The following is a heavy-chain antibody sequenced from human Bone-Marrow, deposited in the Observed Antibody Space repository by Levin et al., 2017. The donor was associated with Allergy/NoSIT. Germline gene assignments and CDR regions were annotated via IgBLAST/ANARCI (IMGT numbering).Heavy chain of an antibody. CDR1: GGSISSSSYY. CDR2: IYYSGST. CDR3: ASGGSGSYRGGVDY. D-gene: IGHD1-26*01. J-gene: IGHJ4*02. Sequence: PSETLSLTCTVSGGSISSSSYYWGWIRQPPGKGLEWIGSIYYSGSTYYNPSLKSRVTISVDTSKNQFSLKLSSVTAADTAVYYCASGGSGSYRGGVDYWGQGTLVTVSS. V-gene: IGHV4-39*01.